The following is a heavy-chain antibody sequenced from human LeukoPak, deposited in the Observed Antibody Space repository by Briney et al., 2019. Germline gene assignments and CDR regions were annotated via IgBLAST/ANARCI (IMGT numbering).Heavy chain of an antibody. J-gene: IGHJ4*02. CDR2: IYYSGST. V-gene: IGHV4-61*08. D-gene: IGHD3-16*02. CDR3: ARLYYDYVWGSYRPDYFDY. Sequence: SETLSLTCAVSGGSISSGGYSWSWIRQPPGKGLEWIGYIYYSGSTNYNPSLKSRVTISVDTSKNQFSLRLSSVTAADTAVYYCARLYYDYVWGSYRPDYFDYWGQGTLVTVSS. CDR1: GGSISSGGYS.